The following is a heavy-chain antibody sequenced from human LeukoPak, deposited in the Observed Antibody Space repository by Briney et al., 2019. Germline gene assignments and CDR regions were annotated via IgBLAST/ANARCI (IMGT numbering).Heavy chain of an antibody. CDR1: GFTFSNYA. J-gene: IGHJ5*02. CDR3: ARYHDYGDYMRWFDP. CDR2: VSVDGSNK. D-gene: IGHD4-17*01. Sequence: GGSLRLSCAASGFTFSNYAMHWVRQAPGKGLEWVAVVSVDGSNKYYADSVKGRFSISRDNSKNTLYLQMNSLRAEDTAVYYCARYHDYGDYMRWFDPWGQGTLVTVSS. V-gene: IGHV3-30*04.